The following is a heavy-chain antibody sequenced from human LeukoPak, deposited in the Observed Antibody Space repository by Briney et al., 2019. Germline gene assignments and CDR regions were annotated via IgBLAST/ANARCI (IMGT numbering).Heavy chain of an antibody. Sequence: AASVKVSCKASGYCFTAYSLHWVRQPPGQGLEWMGFINPNSGDTNYAQKFQGRVTMTRDTSINTAYMELSRLSSDDTAVYYCARNGLMVYDNWFDPWGQGTLVTVSS. V-gene: IGHV1-2*02. J-gene: IGHJ5*02. CDR2: INPNSGDT. CDR3: ARNGLMVYDNWFDP. CDR1: GYCFTAYS. D-gene: IGHD2-8*01.